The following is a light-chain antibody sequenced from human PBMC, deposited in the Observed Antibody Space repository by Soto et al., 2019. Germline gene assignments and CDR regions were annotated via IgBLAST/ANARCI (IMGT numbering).Light chain of an antibody. CDR3: QQYGSSPVT. V-gene: IGKV3-20*01. Sequence: EIVLTQSPGTLSFPPGEGATLSCRASQSVSSTYLAWYQQKPGQAPRLLIYGASIRATGIPDRFSGSGSGTDFTLTISRLEPEDFAVYYCQQYGSSPVTFGQGTRLEIK. CDR1: QSVSSTY. J-gene: IGKJ5*01. CDR2: GAS.